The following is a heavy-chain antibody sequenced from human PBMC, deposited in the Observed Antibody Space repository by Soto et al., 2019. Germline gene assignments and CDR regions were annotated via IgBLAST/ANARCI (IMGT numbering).Heavy chain of an antibody. J-gene: IGHJ3*02. CDR1: GYSFTSYW. CDR3: ARHVSGGYYSDAFDI. Sequence: GESLKISCKGSGYSFTSYWISWVRQMPGKGLEWMGRIDPSDSYTNYSPSFQGHVTISADKSISTAYLQWSSLKASDTAMYYCARHVSGGYYSDAFDIWGQGTMGNVSS. V-gene: IGHV5-10-1*01. D-gene: IGHD3-3*01. CDR2: IDPSDSYT.